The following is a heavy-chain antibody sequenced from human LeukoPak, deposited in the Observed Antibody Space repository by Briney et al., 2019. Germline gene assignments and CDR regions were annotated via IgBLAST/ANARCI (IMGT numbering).Heavy chain of an antibody. CDR3: ARHDFRRRVKTTNPILTGYYRGLGFDY. CDR1: GFTFSSYE. D-gene: IGHD3-9*01. Sequence: GGSLRLSCAASGFTFSSYEMNWVRQAPGKGLEWVSYISSSGSTIYYADSVKGRFTISRDNARNSLYLQMNSLRAEDTAVYYCARHDFRRRVKTTNPILTGYYRGLGFDYWGQGTLVTVSS. J-gene: IGHJ4*02. V-gene: IGHV3-48*03. CDR2: ISSSGSTI.